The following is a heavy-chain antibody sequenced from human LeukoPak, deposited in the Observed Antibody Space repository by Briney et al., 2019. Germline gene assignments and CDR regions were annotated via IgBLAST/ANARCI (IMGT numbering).Heavy chain of an antibody. V-gene: IGHV3-23*01. Sequence: GGSLRLSCAASGFTFTNYAMNWVRQAPGKGLEWVSFINAGGGGTDYADSVKGRFTISRDNSKMYPQMDNLRAEDTAVYYCAKVGFGGQTNNWGQGTLVTVSS. J-gene: IGHJ4*02. CDR1: GFTFTNYA. CDR3: AKVGFGGQTNN. D-gene: IGHD4-23*01. CDR2: INAGGGGT.